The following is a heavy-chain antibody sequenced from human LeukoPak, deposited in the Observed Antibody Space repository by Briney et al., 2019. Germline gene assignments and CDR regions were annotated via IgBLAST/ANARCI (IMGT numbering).Heavy chain of an antibody. CDR2: IIPIFGTA. D-gene: IGHD5-24*01. V-gene: IGHV1-69*01. CDR3: ARARDGHYGMDV. CDR1: GGTFSSYA. J-gene: IGHJ6*02. Sequence: SVKVSCKASGGTFSSYAISWVRQAPGQGLEWMGGIIPIFGTANYAQKFQGRVTITADESTSTAYMELSSLRSEDTAVYYCARARDGHYGMDVWGQGTTVTVSS.